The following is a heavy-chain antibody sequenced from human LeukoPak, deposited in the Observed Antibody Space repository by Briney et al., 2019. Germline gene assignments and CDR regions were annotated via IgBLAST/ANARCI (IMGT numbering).Heavy chain of an antibody. V-gene: IGHV3-21*01. CDR2: ISSSSSYI. Sequence: GGSLRLSCAASGFTFSSYSMNWVRQAPGKGLEWVSSISSSSSYIYYADSVKGRFTISRDNAKNSLYLQMNSLRAEDTAVYYCAKDLSGSGSYLGLWGQGTLVTVSS. J-gene: IGHJ4*02. D-gene: IGHD3-10*01. CDR3: AKDLSGSGSYLGL. CDR1: GFTFSSYS.